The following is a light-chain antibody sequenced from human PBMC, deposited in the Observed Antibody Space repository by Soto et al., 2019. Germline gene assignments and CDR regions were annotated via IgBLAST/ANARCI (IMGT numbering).Light chain of an antibody. CDR3: QQYNNWPRGT. V-gene: IGKV3-15*01. CDR2: GAS. J-gene: IGKJ1*01. CDR1: QSVSSN. Sequence: EIVMTQSPATLSVSPGERATLSCRASQSVSSNLAWYQQKPGQAPRLLIYGASTRATGIPARFSGSGSGTEFTLTISSLQSEDFAVYYCQQYNNWPRGTFGQGTNVEIK.